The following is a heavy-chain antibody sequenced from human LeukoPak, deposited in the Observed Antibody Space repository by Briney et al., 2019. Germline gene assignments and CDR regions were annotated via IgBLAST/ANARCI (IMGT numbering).Heavy chain of an antibody. J-gene: IGHJ5*02. D-gene: IGHD5-12*01. CDR2: IYYTGTT. Sequence: SETLSLTCTVSGGPVSGYYWSWIRQPPGKGLEWIGWIYYTGTTNYNSSLKSRVTISVETSKNEFSLKLRSVTAADTAVYYCARGRGYTYIDWFDPWGQGTLVTVSS. CDR1: GGPVSGYY. V-gene: IGHV4-59*02. CDR3: ARGRGYTYIDWFDP.